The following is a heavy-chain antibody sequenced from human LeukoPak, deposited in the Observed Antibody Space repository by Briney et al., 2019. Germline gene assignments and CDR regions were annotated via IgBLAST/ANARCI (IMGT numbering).Heavy chain of an antibody. CDR3: ARGLAEGYGSY. V-gene: IGHV1-2*02. CDR2: INPNSGGT. Sequence: GASVKAPCKTSGYSFTGYYMHWVRQAPGQGLEWMGWINPNSGGTNYAQKFQGRVTMTRDTSISTAYMELSRLRSDDTAVYYCARGLAEGYGSYWGQGTLVTVSS. J-gene: IGHJ4*02. CDR1: GYSFTGYY. D-gene: IGHD3-10*01.